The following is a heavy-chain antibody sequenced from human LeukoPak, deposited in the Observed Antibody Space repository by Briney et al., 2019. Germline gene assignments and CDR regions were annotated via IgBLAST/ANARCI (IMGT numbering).Heavy chain of an antibody. CDR1: GYTFSSYG. V-gene: IGHV1-18*01. J-gene: IGHJ4*02. CDR2: ISAYDGNT. Sequence: GASVKVSCKASGYTFSSYGISWVRQAPGLGLEWMGWISAYDGNTNYAQKVQGRVTMTTDTSTSTAYLELRSLRSDDTAVYYCARDRTLLNGYYNDRSGYYYSCWGQGTLVTVSS. CDR3: ARDRTLLNGYYNDRSGYYYSC. D-gene: IGHD3-22*01.